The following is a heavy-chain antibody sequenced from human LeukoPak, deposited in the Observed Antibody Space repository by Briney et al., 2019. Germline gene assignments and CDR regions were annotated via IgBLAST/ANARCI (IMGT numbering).Heavy chain of an antibody. Sequence: SETLSHTCTVSGVSIRRTSYYWSWIRQPAGKGLEWIGRISSSGSTNYNPSLKSRVTMSVDTSKNQFSLKLSSVTAADTAVYYCARGFGVPLAAAGTFYYYMDVWGKGTTVTVSS. J-gene: IGHJ6*03. CDR1: GVSIRRTSYY. D-gene: IGHD6-13*01. CDR3: ARGFGVPLAAAGTFYYYMDV. CDR2: ISSSGST. V-gene: IGHV4-4*07.